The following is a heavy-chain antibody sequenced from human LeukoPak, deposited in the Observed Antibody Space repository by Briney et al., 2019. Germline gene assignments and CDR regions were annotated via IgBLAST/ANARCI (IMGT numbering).Heavy chain of an antibody. CDR1: GIIFSNYA. CDR2: IIVSGAST. V-gene: IGHV3-23*01. CDR3: ATWGSGYSYGALEY. D-gene: IGHD5-18*01. Sequence: GGSLRLSCAASGIIFSNYAMTWVRQAPGKGLEWVSDIIVSGASTNYADSVEGRFIISRDNSKNTLYLQMNSLRAEDTAVYYCATWGSGYSYGALEYWGQGTLVTVST. J-gene: IGHJ4*02.